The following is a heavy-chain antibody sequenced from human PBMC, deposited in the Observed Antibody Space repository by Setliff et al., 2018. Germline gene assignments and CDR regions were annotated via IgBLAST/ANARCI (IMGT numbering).Heavy chain of an antibody. Sequence: ASVKVSCKASGYTFTSYSMHWVRQAPGQGLEWMGWINPKNGDIFYAPKFAGRVTMTRDTPISTVYMELSLLTSDDTAVYFCARRDGRSGYSGFDLWGHGSLVTVSS. CDR2: INPKNGDI. D-gene: IGHD3-22*01. V-gene: IGHV1-2*07. CDR3: ARRDGRSGYSGFDL. CDR1: GYTFTSYS. J-gene: IGHJ4*01.